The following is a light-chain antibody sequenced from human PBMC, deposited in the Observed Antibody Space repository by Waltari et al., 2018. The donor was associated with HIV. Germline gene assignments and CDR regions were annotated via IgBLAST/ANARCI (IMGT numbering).Light chain of an antibody. CDR2: GTS. CDR1: QTIGSN. J-gene: IGKJ1*01. Sequence: EIVMTQSPATLSVSPGERATLSCRASQTIGSNLAWYQQKPGQPPRLLIYGTSTSATGIPARFSGRGSVTEVTLTISSLQSEDFAVYYCLQYNNWPPWTFGQGTKVEIK. V-gene: IGKV3-15*01. CDR3: LQYNNWPPWT.